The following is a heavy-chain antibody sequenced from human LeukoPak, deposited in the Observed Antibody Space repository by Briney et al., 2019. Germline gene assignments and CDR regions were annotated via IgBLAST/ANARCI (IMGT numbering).Heavy chain of an antibody. V-gene: IGHV3-30*02. Sequence: GGSLRLSCAASGFTFSSHGMHWARQAPGKGLEWVAFMRYDGSNKYYADSVKGRFTISRDNSKNTLYLQMNSLRAEDTAVYYCAKDQYYDSSGYALDYWGQGTLVSVSS. J-gene: IGHJ4*02. CDR1: GFTFSSHG. CDR3: AKDQYYDSSGYALDY. CDR2: MRYDGSNK. D-gene: IGHD3-22*01.